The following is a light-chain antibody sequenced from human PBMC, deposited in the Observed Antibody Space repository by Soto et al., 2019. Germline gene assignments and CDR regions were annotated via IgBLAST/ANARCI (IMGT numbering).Light chain of an antibody. Sequence: IVLTQSPGTLSLSPWERATLSCRASQSVSSNYLAWYQQRPGQAPRFLIYGTSSRATGIPDRFSGSGSGTDFTLTISRLEPEDFAVHYCQQYSSSPVTFGGGTKVDIK. V-gene: IGKV3-20*01. CDR1: QSVSSNY. CDR3: QQYSSSPVT. CDR2: GTS. J-gene: IGKJ4*01.